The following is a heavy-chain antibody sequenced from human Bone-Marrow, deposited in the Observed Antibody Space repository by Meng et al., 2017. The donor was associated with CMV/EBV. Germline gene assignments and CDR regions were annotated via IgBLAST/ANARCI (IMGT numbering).Heavy chain of an antibody. D-gene: IGHD1-14*01. CDR3: TRDLLSGLTSDY. J-gene: IGHJ4*02. CDR2: IYSGGTP. V-gene: IGHV3-53*01. CDR1: GFTVSSNY. Sequence: GGSLRLSCAASGFTVSSNYMSWIRQAPGKGLEWVSVIYSGGTPYYADSVKGRFTISRDNSKNSLYLQMNSLRAEDTAVYYCTRDLLSGLTSDYWGQGRLVTVSS.